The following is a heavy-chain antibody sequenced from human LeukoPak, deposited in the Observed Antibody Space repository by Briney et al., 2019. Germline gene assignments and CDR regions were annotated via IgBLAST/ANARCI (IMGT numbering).Heavy chain of an antibody. CDR3: ARGRYSRGDYYYYYMDV. V-gene: IGHV1-69*13. CDR2: IIPIFGTA. J-gene: IGHJ6*03. D-gene: IGHD5-18*01. CDR1: GGTFSSYA. Sequence: ASVKVSCKASGGTFSSYAISWMRQAPGQGLEWMGGIIPIFGTANYAQKFQGRVTITADESTSTAYMELSSLRSEDTAVYYCARGRYSRGDYYYYYMDVWGKGTTVTISS.